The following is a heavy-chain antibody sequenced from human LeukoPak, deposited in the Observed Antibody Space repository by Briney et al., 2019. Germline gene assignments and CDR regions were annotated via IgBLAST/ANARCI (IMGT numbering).Heavy chain of an antibody. Sequence: ASVKVSCKASGGTFSSYTISWVRQAPGQGLEWMGRIIPILGIANYAQKFQGRVTITADKSTSTAYMELSSLRSEDTAVYYCASSDRLRGSGNYYNVYWGQGTLVTVSS. V-gene: IGHV1-69*02. CDR1: GGTFSSYT. J-gene: IGHJ4*02. CDR2: IIPILGIA. CDR3: ASSDRLRGSGNYYNVY. D-gene: IGHD3-10*01.